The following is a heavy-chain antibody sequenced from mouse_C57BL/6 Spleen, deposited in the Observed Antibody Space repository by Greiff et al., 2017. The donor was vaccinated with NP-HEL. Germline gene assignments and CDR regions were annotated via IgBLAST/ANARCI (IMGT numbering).Heavy chain of an antibody. Sequence: QVQLQQSGAELVRPGVSVTLSCKASGYTFTDYEMHSVKQTPVHGLEWIGAIDPETGGTAYNQNFKGKAILTADKSSSTAYMELRSLTSEDSAVFYCKRDGNDAMDYWGQGTSVTVSS. J-gene: IGHJ4*01. V-gene: IGHV1-15*01. CDR2: IDPETGGT. CDR3: KRDGNDAMDY. CDR1: GYTFTDYE. D-gene: IGHD2-1*01.